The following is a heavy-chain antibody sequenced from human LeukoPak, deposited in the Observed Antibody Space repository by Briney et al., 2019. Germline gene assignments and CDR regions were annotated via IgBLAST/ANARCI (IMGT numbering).Heavy chain of an antibody. CDR3: VGDTPTVTGGAFDI. J-gene: IGHJ3*02. CDR1: GFTFSTIS. Sequence: GGSLRLSCVASGFTFSTISMNWVRQAPGRGLEWISYISTSTWIMYYTDSVKGRFSVSRDNARNSLYLQMNSLRVEDTAVYYCVGDTPTVTGGAFDIWGQGTVVTVSS. CDR2: ISTSTWIM. V-gene: IGHV3-48*01. D-gene: IGHD7-27*01.